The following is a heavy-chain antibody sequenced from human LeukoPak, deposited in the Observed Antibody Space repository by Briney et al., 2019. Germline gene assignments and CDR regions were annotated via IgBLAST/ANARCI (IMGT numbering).Heavy chain of an antibody. V-gene: IGHV4-39*07. CDR3: ARGGYSYGHTIFDY. CDR1: GGSISSYY. CDR2: IYYSGST. J-gene: IGHJ4*02. D-gene: IGHD5-18*01. Sequence: PSETLSLTCTVSGGSISSYYWGWIRQPPGKGLEWIGSIYYSGSTYYNPSLKSRVTISVDTSKNQFSLKLSSVTAADTAVYYCARGGYSYGHTIFDYWGQGTLVTVSS.